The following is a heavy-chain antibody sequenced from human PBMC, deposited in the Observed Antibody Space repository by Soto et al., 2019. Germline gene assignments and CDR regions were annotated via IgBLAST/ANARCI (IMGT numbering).Heavy chain of an antibody. D-gene: IGHD3-10*01. CDR3: AGKFGELLDDAFDI. V-gene: IGHV4-4*02. Sequence: SETLSLSCAVSGDSISSRNWWSWVRQPPGKGLEWIGEIYHSGSTNYNPSLKSRVTISVDKSKNQFSLRLSSVTAADTAVYYCAGKFGELLDDAFDIWGQGTMVTVSS. CDR2: IYHSGST. CDR1: GDSISSRNW. J-gene: IGHJ3*02.